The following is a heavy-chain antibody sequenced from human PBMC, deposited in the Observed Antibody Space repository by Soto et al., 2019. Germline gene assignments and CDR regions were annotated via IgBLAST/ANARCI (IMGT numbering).Heavy chain of an antibody. Sequence: EVQLVESGGGLVKPGGSLRLSCAASGFTFSNAWMNWVRQAPGKGLEWVGGIKSKTDGGTTDYAAPVKGRFTISRDDSKNTLYLQMNSLKTEDTAVYYCTTMGHYYDSSALPSYDYWGQGTLVTVSS. V-gene: IGHV3-15*07. J-gene: IGHJ4*02. D-gene: IGHD3-22*01. CDR1: GFTFSNAW. CDR2: IKSKTDGGTT. CDR3: TTMGHYYDSSALPSYDY.